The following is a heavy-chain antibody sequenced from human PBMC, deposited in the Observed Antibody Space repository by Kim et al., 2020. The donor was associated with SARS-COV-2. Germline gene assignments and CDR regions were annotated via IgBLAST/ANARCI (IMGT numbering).Heavy chain of an antibody. D-gene: IGHD6-19*01. Sequence: YVDSVKGRFTISRDNAKNSLFLQMNSLRAEDTAVYYCASVTPDGSSLFDYWGQGTLVTVSS. V-gene: IGHV3-7*01. J-gene: IGHJ4*02. CDR3: ASVTPDGSSLFDY.